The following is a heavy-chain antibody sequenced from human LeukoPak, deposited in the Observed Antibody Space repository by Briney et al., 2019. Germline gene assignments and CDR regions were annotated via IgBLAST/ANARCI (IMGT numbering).Heavy chain of an antibody. J-gene: IGHJ4*02. V-gene: IGHV4-31*03. D-gene: IGHD5-18*01. Sequence: SETLSLTCTVSGGSISSGGYYWSWIRQHPGKGLEWIGYIYYSGSTYYNPSLKSRVTISVDTSKNQFSLKLGSVTAADTAVYYCARGGYKGHYFDYWGQGTLVTVSS. CDR3: ARGGYKGHYFDY. CDR1: GGSISSGGYY. CDR2: IYYSGST.